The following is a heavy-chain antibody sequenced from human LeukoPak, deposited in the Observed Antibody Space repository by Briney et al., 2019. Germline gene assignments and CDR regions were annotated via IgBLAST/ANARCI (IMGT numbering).Heavy chain of an antibody. V-gene: IGHV1-46*01. Sequence: ASVKVSCKASGYTFTSYYMHWVRQAPGEGLEWMGIINPSGGSTSYAQKFQGRVTFTRNTSISTSYMELSSLRSEDTAVYYCARGLRARTDFYYYMDVWGKGTTVIVSS. CDR2: INPSGGST. J-gene: IGHJ6*03. D-gene: IGHD1-1*01. CDR1: GYTFTSYY. CDR3: ARGLRARTDFYYYMDV.